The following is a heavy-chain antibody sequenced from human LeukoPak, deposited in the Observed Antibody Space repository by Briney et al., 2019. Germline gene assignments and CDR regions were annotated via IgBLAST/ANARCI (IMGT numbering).Heavy chain of an antibody. Sequence: PGGSLRLPCAASGFTFSSYGMSWVRQAPGKGLEWVSAISGSGGSTYYADSVKGRFTISRDNSKNTLYLQMNSLRAEDTAVYYCAKDRIGYGDYWGQGTLVIVSS. CDR1: GFTFSSYG. CDR2: ISGSGGST. D-gene: IGHD5-12*01. J-gene: IGHJ4*02. CDR3: AKDRIGYGDY. V-gene: IGHV3-23*01.